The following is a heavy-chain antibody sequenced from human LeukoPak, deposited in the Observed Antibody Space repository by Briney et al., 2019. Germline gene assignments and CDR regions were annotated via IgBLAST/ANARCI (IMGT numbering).Heavy chain of an antibody. D-gene: IGHD6-13*01. CDR2: MNHYGSAE. V-gene: IGHV3-7*05. Sequence: PGGSLRLSCAASGFTFSSFGMSWVRQAPGKGLEWVANMNHYGSAEYYVDSVKGRFTISRDNAKNSLYLQMSSLRAEDTALYYCATRRVAAAGYFDYWGQGTLVTVSS. CDR1: GFTFSSFG. CDR3: ATRRVAAAGYFDY. J-gene: IGHJ4*02.